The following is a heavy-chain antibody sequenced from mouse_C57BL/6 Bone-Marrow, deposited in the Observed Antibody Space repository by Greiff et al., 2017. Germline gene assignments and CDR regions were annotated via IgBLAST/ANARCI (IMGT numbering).Heavy chain of an antibody. CDR3: APNWPYAMDY. J-gene: IGHJ4*01. V-gene: IGHV1-82*01. CDR2: IYPGDGDT. Sequence: QVQLQQSGPELVKPGASVKISCKASGYAFSSSWMNWVKQRPGKGLEWIGRIYPGDGDTNYNGKFKGKATLTADKSSSTAYMQLSSLTSEGSAVYFCAPNWPYAMDYWGQGTSVTVSS. CDR1: GYAFSSSW. D-gene: IGHD4-1*02.